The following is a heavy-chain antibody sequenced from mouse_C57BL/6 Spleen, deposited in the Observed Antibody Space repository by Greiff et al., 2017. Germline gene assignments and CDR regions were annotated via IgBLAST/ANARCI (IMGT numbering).Heavy chain of an antibody. CDR1: GYTFTSYW. CDR3: ARSYVLYDGYPAWFAY. J-gene: IGHJ3*01. D-gene: IGHD2-3*01. V-gene: IGHV1-59*01. CDR2: IDPSDSYT. Sequence: QVQLQQPGAELVRPGTSVKLSCKASGYTFTSYWMNWVKQRPGKGLEWIGVIDPSDSYTNYNQKFKGKATLTVDKSSSTVYMQLSSLTSHDSAVYYGARSYVLYDGYPAWFAYWGQGTLVTVSA.